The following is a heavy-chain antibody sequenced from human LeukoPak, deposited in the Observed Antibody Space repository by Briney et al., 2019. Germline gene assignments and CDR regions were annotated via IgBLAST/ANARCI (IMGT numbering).Heavy chain of an antibody. J-gene: IGHJ4*02. V-gene: IGHV3-9*01. CDR1: GFNFDDYA. Sequence: PGRPLRLSCAASGFNFDDYAMHWVRQAPGKGLEWVSGISWNSGNIAYADSVKGRFTISRDSAKTSLYLQINNLRAEDTALYYCAKAHDYGDYAGFDYWGQGTLVTVPS. CDR2: ISWNSGNI. D-gene: IGHD4-17*01. CDR3: AKAHDYGDYAGFDY.